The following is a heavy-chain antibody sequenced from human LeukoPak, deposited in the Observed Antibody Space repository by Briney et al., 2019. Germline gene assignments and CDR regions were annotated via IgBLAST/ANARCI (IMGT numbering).Heavy chain of an antibody. CDR3: ARCPWGGVANFDY. CDR1: GFTFSSYS. D-gene: IGHD7-27*01. Sequence: PGGSLRLSCAASGFTFSSYSMNWVRQAPGKGLEWVSYISSSSTIYYADSVKGRFTISRDNAKNSLYLQMNSLRAEDTAVYYCARCPWGGVANFDYWGQGTLVTVSS. CDR2: ISSSSTI. J-gene: IGHJ4*02. V-gene: IGHV3-48*01.